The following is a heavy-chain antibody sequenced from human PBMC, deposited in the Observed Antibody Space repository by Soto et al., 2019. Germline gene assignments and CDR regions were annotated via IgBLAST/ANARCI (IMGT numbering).Heavy chain of an antibody. CDR1: GFAFSTAW. Sequence: EVQLVESGGGLVKPGESLRLSCSASGFAFSTAWMNWVRQAPGQGLEWVVRIKSRGDGGATDYAAAVRGRFTISRDDSESTLYLQMNSLYVEDTAVYYCITAPWGPYVWGPYAEKYWGQGTPVTVSS. CDR2: IKSRGDGGAT. J-gene: IGHJ4*02. V-gene: IGHV3-15*07. D-gene: IGHD3-10*02. CDR3: ITAPWGPYVWGPYAEKY.